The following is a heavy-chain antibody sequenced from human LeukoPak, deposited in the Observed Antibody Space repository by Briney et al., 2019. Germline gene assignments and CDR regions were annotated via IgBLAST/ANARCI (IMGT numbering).Heavy chain of an antibody. J-gene: IGHJ4*02. V-gene: IGHV3-7*01. CDR3: ASGRQLGY. CDR1: GFTFSNYW. Sequence: GGSLRLSCAASGFTFSNYWMSWVRQAPGKGREWEANIKEDGSEKYYVDSVKGRFTISRDNARNSLYLQMNSLRAEDTAVYYCASGRQLGYWGQGTLVTVSS. D-gene: IGHD6-13*01. CDR2: IKEDGSEK.